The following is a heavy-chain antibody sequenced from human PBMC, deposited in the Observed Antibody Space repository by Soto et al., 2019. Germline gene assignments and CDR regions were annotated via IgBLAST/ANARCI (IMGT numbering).Heavy chain of an antibody. CDR3: ARGRGYDYIWGSYRQAYYFDY. J-gene: IGHJ4*02. CDR2: INHSGST. Sequence: QVQLQQWGAGLLKPSETLSLTCAVYGGSFSGYYWSWIRQPPGKGLEWIGEINHSGSTNYNPSLKNRVTIAVATSKSQVSLKLSSVTAADKAVYYCARGRGYDYIWGSYRQAYYFDYWGQGTLVTVSS. V-gene: IGHV4-34*01. D-gene: IGHD3-16*02. CDR1: GGSFSGYY.